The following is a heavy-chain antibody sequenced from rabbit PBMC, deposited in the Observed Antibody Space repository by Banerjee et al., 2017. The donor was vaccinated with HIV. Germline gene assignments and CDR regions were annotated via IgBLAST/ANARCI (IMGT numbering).Heavy chain of an antibody. Sequence: QEQLVESGGGLVQPGGSLKLSCRASGIDFSTYGISWVRQVPGKGLEWIAYIYPDSGTTDYASWVNGRFTISLDNAQNTVFLQMTSLTAADTATYFCASLTGSIFNLRGQGTLVTVS. CDR3: ASLTGSIFNL. V-gene: IGHV1S47*01. J-gene: IGHJ4*01. CDR2: IYPDSGTT. D-gene: IGHD3-1*01. CDR1: GIDFSTYG.